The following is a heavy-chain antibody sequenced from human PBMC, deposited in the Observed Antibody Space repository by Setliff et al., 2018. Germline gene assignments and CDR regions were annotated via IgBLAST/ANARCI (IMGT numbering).Heavy chain of an antibody. CDR1: GFTFSDYY. Sequence: PGGSLRLSCAASGFTFSDYYMHWVRQAPGKGLEWVAVIWDDGVKKYHADSVKGRFIISRDNSKNTLYLQMNSLRAADTAVYHCARVGQATVVTAIHGALDYWGQGTLVTVSS. D-gene: IGHD2-21*02. J-gene: IGHJ4*02. CDR3: ARVGQATVVTAIHGALDY. V-gene: IGHV3-33*08. CDR2: IWDDGVKK.